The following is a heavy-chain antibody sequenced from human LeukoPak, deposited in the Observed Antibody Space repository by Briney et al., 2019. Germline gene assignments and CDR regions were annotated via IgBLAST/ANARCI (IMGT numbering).Heavy chain of an antibody. V-gene: IGHV3-23*01. CDR2: ISGSGGYT. J-gene: IGHJ6*03. CDR3: AKPLVAMVRGVISNYFYYMDV. CDR1: GFTFSTYA. D-gene: IGHD3-10*01. Sequence: GGSLRLSCAASGFTFSTYAMTWVRQAPGKGLEWVSAISGSGGYTYYADSVKGRFTISRDNSKNTLYLQMNSLRAEDTAVYYCAKPLVAMVRGVISNYFYYMDVWGKGTTVTVSS.